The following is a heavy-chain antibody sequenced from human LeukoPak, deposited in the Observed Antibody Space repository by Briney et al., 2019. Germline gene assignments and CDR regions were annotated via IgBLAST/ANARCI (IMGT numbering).Heavy chain of an antibody. Sequence: PGGSLRLSCAASGFTFASYATSWVRQAPGKGLVWVSRINSDGSSTSYADSVKGRFTISRDNAKNTLYLQMNSLGAEDTAVYYCARVWGGSGAAAGTHDYWGQGTLVTVSS. J-gene: IGHJ4*02. D-gene: IGHD6-13*01. CDR3: ARVWGGSGAAAGTHDY. V-gene: IGHV3-74*01. CDR1: GFTFASYA. CDR2: INSDGSST.